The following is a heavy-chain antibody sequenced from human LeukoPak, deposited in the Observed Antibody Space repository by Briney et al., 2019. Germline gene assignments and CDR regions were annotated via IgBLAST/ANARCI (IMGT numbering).Heavy chain of an antibody. CDR3: ARDDKGLAGTFDY. CDR1: GFTFSSYG. J-gene: IGHJ4*02. CDR2: ISSSGSTI. V-gene: IGHV3-48*04. Sequence: GGTLRLSCAASGFTFSSYGMSWVRQAPGKGLEWVSAISSSGSTIYYADSVKGRFSISRDNAKNSLYLQVNSLRAEDTAVYYCARDDKGLAGTFDYWGQGTLVTVSS. D-gene: IGHD3-16*01.